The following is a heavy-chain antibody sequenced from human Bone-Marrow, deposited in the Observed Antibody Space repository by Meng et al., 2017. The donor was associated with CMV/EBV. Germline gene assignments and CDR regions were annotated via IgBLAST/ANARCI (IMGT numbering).Heavy chain of an antibody. Sequence: GESLKISCTASGFTFSSYSMNWVRQAPGKGLEWVSSISSSSSYIYYADSVKGRFTISRENAKNSVDLQMNSLRAEDTAVYYCARDYGGKAFEIWGQGTMVTVSS. CDR1: GFTFSSYS. D-gene: IGHD3-16*01. V-gene: IGHV3-21*01. CDR2: ISSSSSYI. J-gene: IGHJ3*02. CDR3: ARDYGGKAFEI.